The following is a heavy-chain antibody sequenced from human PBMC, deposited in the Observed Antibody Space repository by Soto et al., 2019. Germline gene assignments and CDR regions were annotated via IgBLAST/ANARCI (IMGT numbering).Heavy chain of an antibody. CDR2: ISTYDGST. D-gene: IGHD6-13*01. CDR1: GFTFTNYF. V-gene: IGHV1-46*01. J-gene: IGHJ6*02. CDR3: ARGDGRVSSSFYYYDCMYV. Sequence: QVQLVQSGAEVKKPGASVKVSCKASGFTFTNYFFHWVRQAPRQGLEWMGIISTYDGSTNYVQSLQGRVTLTSDASTSTVDMELSSLRYEDTAVYYCARGDGRVSSSFYYYDCMYVWCHGTTGTCSS.